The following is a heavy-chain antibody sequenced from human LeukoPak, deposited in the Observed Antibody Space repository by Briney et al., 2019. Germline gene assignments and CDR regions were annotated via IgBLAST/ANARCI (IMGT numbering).Heavy chain of an antibody. D-gene: IGHD5-12*01. Sequence: SETLSLTCTVSGGSISSYYWSWIRQPAGKGLEWIGRIYTSGSTYYNPSLKSRVTISVDRSKNQFSLRLSSVTAADTAVYYCARVRGYLSSYYFDYWGQGTLVTVSS. V-gene: IGHV4-4*07. CDR2: IYTSGST. CDR1: GGSISSYY. J-gene: IGHJ4*02. CDR3: ARVRGYLSSYYFDY.